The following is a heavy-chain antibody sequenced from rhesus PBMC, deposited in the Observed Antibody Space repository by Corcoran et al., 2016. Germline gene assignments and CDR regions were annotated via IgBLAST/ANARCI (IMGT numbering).Heavy chain of an antibody. CDR1: GFTFSNYY. CDR3: TAWYYNIWTGRDY. J-gene: IGHJ4*01. CDR2: IKNKDNNYTT. D-gene: IGHD3-3*01. Sequence: EVQLVESGGGLVQPGGSLRLSCAASGFTFSNYYMHWVRQAPGKGLEWVGLIKNKDNNYTTEDAATVKGRFNISRDDSKNTLYLQMSSLKTEDTALYYCTAWYYNIWTGRDYWGQGVLVTVSS. V-gene: IGHV3-13*01.